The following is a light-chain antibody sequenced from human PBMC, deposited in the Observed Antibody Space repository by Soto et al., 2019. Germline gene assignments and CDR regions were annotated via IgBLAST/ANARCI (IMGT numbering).Light chain of an antibody. CDR3: QQYGSSPET. CDR1: LSVSN. CDR2: GTS. J-gene: IGKJ2*01. Sequence: EIVLPQSPGTLSLSPGERATLSCRASLSVSNLAWYQQKPGQAPRLLIYGTSSRATGIPDRFTGSGSGTDFTLTITRLEPEDFAVYYCQQYGSSPETFGQGTKLEIK. V-gene: IGKV3-20*01.